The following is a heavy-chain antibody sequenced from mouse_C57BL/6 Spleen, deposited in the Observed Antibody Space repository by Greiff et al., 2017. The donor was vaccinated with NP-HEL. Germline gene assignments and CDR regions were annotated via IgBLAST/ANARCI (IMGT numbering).Heavy chain of an antibody. J-gene: IGHJ2*01. CDR3: ARRSSGYPYYFDY. D-gene: IGHD3-2*02. Sequence: AQLQQSGAELVKPGASVKLSCKASGYTFTSYWMQWVKQRPGQGLEWIGEIDPSDSYTNYNQKFKGKATLTVDTSSSPAYMQLSSLTSEDSAVYYCARRSSGYPYYFDYWGQGTTLTVSS. CDR1: GYTFTSYW. V-gene: IGHV1-50*01. CDR2: IDPSDSYT.